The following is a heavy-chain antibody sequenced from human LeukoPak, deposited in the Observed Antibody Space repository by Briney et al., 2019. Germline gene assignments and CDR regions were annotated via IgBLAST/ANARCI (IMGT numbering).Heavy chain of an antibody. D-gene: IGHD3-3*01. J-gene: IGHJ5*02. CDR2: IYYSGST. CDR3: ASSRTYYDFWSGYYRNLNWFDP. Sequence: SETLSLTCTVSGGSISSSSYYWGWIRQPPGKGLEWIGSIYYSGSTYYHPSLKSRVTISVDTSKNQFSLKLSSVTAADTAVYYCASSRTYYDFWSGYYRNLNWFDPWGQGTLVTVSS. CDR1: GGSISSSSYY. V-gene: IGHV4-39*07.